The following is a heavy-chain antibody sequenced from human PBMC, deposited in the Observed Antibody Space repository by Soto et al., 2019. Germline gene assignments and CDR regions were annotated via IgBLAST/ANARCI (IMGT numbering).Heavy chain of an antibody. J-gene: IGHJ4*02. CDR3: ARGTAAAPNHDY. CDR2: INPNSGGT. Sequence: ASVKVSCKASGYTFTGYYMHWVRQAPGQGLEWMGWINPNSGGTNYAQKFQGWVNMTRDTSISTAYMELSRLRSDDTAVYYCARGTAAAPNHDYWGQGTLVTVSS. CDR1: GYTFTGYY. D-gene: IGHD6-13*01. V-gene: IGHV1-2*04.